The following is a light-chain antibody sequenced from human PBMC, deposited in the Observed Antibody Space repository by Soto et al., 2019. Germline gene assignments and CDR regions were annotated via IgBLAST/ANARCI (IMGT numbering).Light chain of an antibody. V-gene: IGKV1-5*03. CDR3: QYYNDYCWT. J-gene: IGKJ1*01. CDR2: KTS. CDR1: QSISSW. Sequence: DIQLTQSPSTLSASVGDRVTITCRASQSISSWLAWYQQKPGKAPNLLIYKTSNLESGVPSRFSGSGSGTEFNLTISSLQPDDFATNYCQYYNDYCWTFGQGTKVEIK.